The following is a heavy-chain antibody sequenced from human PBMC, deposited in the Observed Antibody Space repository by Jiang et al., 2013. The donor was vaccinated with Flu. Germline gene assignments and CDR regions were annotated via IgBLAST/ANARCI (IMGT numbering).Heavy chain of an antibody. CDR1: GFTFSSCW. V-gene: IGHV3-7*03. Sequence: GLVQSGGSLRLSCAASGFTFSSCWMSWVRQTPGKGPEWVANIKHDGSEEFYVDSVKGRFTISRDNAKNSLYLQMSSLRADDTAVYYCARRPDNGWTPFDSWGQGSLVTVSS. CDR3: ARRPDNGWTPFDS. D-gene: IGHD6-19*01. CDR2: IKHDGSEE. J-gene: IGHJ4*02.